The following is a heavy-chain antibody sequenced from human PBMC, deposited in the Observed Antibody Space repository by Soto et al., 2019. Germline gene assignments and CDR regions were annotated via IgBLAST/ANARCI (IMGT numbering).Heavy chain of an antibody. J-gene: IGHJ3*01. CDR2: IHSDGTST. Sequence: EVQLVESGGGLVQPGESLRLSCAASGFTFDYYWMHWVRQAPGKGLVWVSRIHSDGTSTTYADSVKGRFTISRDNAKNTLSLQMNSLRAEDTAVYYCARGDRGAFGLWGQGTVVTVPS. CDR3: ARGDRGAFGL. D-gene: IGHD1-26*01. V-gene: IGHV3-74*01. CDR1: GFTFDYYW.